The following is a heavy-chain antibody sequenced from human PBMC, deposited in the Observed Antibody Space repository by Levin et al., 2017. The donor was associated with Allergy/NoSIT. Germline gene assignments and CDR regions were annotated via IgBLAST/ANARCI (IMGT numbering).Heavy chain of an antibody. V-gene: IGHV7-4-1*02. Sequence: ASVKVSCKASGYTFTSYAMNWVRQAPGQGLEWMGWINTNTGNPTYAQGFTGRFVFSLDTSVSTAYLQISSLKAEDTAVYYCARDPSPRQGYGTIAARAWFDPWGQGTLVTVSS. CDR2: INTNTGNP. D-gene: IGHD6-6*01. CDR3: ARDPSPRQGYGTIAARAWFDP. CDR1: GYTFTSYA. J-gene: IGHJ5*02.